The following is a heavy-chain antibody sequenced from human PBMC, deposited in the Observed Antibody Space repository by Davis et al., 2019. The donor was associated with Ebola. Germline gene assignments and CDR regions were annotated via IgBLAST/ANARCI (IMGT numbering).Heavy chain of an antibody. D-gene: IGHD5-12*01. J-gene: IGHJ4*02. CDR3: ARASPIYSGYDL. CDR2: IYRGGST. CDR1: GFNVSGNY. V-gene: IGHV3-53*01. Sequence: GGSLRLSCTASGFNVSGNYMSWVRQAPGKGLEWVGVIYRGGSTYYADSVKGRFTISRDNAKNSLYLQMNSLRAEDTAVYYCARASPIYSGYDLWGQGTLVTVSS.